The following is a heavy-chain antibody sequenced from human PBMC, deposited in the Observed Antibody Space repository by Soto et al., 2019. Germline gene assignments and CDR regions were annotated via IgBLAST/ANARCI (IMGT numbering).Heavy chain of an antibody. V-gene: IGHV3-53*02. CDR1: GLSVSDKY. CDR2: TYTGGNS. CDR3: AREEYAYGLDF. Sequence: EVQLVQTGGGLIKPGGSLSLSCAASGLSVSDKYMSWVRQAPGKGLEWVSLTYTGGNSYFADFVKGRFIVSRDISKNTLFLHMNSLAAEDTAVYYCAREEYAYGLDFWGQGSLVTVSS. D-gene: IGHD3-10*01. J-gene: IGHJ4*02.